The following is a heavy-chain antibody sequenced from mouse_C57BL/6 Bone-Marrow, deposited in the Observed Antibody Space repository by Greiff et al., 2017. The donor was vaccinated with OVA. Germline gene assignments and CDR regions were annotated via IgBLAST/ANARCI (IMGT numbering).Heavy chain of an antibody. J-gene: IGHJ2*01. D-gene: IGHD1-1*01. CDR1: GYTFTSYW. Sequence: QVQLQQSGAELVKPGASVKMSCKASGYTFTSYWITWVKQRPGQGLEWIGDIYPGSGSTNYNEKFKSKATLTVDTSASTAYMQLSSLTSEDSAVYYWARSDYYVFDYWGQGTTLTVSS. CDR3: ARSDYYVFDY. V-gene: IGHV1-55*01. CDR2: IYPGSGST.